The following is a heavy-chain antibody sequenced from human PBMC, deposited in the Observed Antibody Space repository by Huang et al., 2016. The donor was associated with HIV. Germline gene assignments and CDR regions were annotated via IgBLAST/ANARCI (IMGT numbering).Heavy chain of an antibody. Sequence: QVQLVQSGAEVKRHGASLKVSCKTSGFTFTNYGCSWVRPALGQGLEWFGWVSANRVDINYEGKFEGRVSMTTDTTSGTAYMELRRLTSDDTATYYCVRESLYFGDFLFDHWGQGTPVTVSA. CDR2: VSANRVDI. CDR3: VRESLYFGDFLFDH. V-gene: IGHV1-18*04. J-gene: IGHJ4*02. CDR1: GFTFTNYG. D-gene: IGHD3-10*01.